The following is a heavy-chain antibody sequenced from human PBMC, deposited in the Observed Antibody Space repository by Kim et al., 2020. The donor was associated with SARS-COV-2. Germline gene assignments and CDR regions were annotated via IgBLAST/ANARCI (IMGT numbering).Heavy chain of an antibody. CDR1: GGSISSGGYS. D-gene: IGHD3-3*01. Sequence: SETLSLTCAVSGGSISSGGYSWSWIRQPPGKGLEWIGYLYHSGSTYYNPSLKSRVTISVDRSKNQFSLKLSSVTAADTAVYYGARVIRDDFWSGQDGVDFDLWGRGTLVTVSS. J-gene: IGHJ2*01. CDR2: LYHSGST. V-gene: IGHV4-30-2*01. CDR3: ARVIRDDFWSGQDGVDFDL.